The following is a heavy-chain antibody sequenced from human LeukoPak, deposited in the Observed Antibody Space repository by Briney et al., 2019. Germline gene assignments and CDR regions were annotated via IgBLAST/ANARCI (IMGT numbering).Heavy chain of an antibody. V-gene: IGHV3-7*01. CDR3: ARGLATAAAY. CDR1: GFTFNKYW. J-gene: IGHJ4*02. Sequence: PGGSLRLSCVDFGFTFNKYWMSWVRQAPGKGLEWLANIDQDGSQKYSVDSVKGRFTISRDNAKNSVYLQMNSLRGEDTAVYYCARGLATAAAYWGQGTLVTVSS. CDR2: IDQDGSQK. D-gene: IGHD6-13*01.